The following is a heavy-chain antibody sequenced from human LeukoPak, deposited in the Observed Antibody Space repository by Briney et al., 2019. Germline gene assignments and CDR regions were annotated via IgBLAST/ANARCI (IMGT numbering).Heavy chain of an antibody. CDR2: IIPILGIA. CDR3: AREGSGVVIRAYYYYGMDV. Sequence: SVKVSCKASGYTFTSYAISWVRQAPGQGLEWMGRIIPILGIANYAQKFQGRVTITADKSTSTAYMELSSLRSEDTAVYYCAREGSGVVIRAYYYYGMDVWGQGTTVTVSS. J-gene: IGHJ6*02. D-gene: IGHD3-3*01. V-gene: IGHV1-69*04. CDR1: GYTFTSYA.